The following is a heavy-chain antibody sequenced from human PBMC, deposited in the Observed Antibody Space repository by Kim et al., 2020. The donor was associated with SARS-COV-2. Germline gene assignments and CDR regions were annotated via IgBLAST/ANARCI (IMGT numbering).Heavy chain of an antibody. CDR3: ARAGARNRPAITIFGVVIIHWFDP. Sequence: GGSLRLSCAASGFTFSSYSMNWVRQAPGKGLEWVSSISSSSSYIYYADSVKGRFTISRDNAKNSLYLQMNSLRAEDTAVYYCARAGARNRPAITIFGVVIIHWFDPWGQGTLVTVSS. J-gene: IGHJ5*02. CDR2: ISSSSSYI. D-gene: IGHD3-3*01. V-gene: IGHV3-21*01. CDR1: GFTFSSYS.